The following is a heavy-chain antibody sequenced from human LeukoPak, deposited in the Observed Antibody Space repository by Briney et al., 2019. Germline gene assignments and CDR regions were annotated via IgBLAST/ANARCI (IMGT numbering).Heavy chain of an antibody. Sequence: GASVKVSCKASGYTFTTYDINWVRQATGQGLEWMVWMNPNSGNTGYAQKFQGRLTMTRNTSISTAYMELSSLRSEDTAVYYCARGTARGDLPAANFDYWGQGTLVTVSS. CDR1: GYTFTTYD. CDR2: MNPNSGNT. CDR3: ARGTARGDLPAANFDY. J-gene: IGHJ4*02. V-gene: IGHV1-8*01. D-gene: IGHD2-2*01.